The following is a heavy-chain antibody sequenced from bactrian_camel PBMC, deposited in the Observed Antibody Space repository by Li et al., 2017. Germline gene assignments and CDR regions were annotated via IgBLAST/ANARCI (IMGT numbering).Heavy chain of an antibody. J-gene: IGHJ4*01. D-gene: IGHD6*01. CDR3: ASAAYNSNWSRLEKRYYKY. V-gene: IGHV3S1*01. CDR1: GFTYSGYC. Sequence: QVQLVESGGGSVQTEGSLRLSCAVSGFTYSGYCMGWFRQAPGDLREGIATIDSEGTTKYADTVKGRFTISKDNARNTLALQMNSLKPEDSAMYYCASAAYNSNWSRLEKRYYKYWGQGTQVTVS. CDR2: IDSEGTT.